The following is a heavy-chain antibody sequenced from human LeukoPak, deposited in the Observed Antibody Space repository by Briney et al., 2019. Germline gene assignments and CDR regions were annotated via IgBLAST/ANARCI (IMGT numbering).Heavy chain of an antibody. D-gene: IGHD3-22*01. CDR3: ARDRPYYYDSSGYYGY. CDR1: GFTFSDYY. J-gene: IGHJ4*02. V-gene: IGHV3-11*01. CDR2: ISSSGSTI. Sequence: KPGGSLRLSCAASGFTFSDYYMSWIRQAPGKGLEWVPYISSSGSTIYYADSVKGRFTISRDNAKNSLYLQMNSLRAEDTAVYYCARDRPYYYDSSGYYGYWGQGTLVTVSS.